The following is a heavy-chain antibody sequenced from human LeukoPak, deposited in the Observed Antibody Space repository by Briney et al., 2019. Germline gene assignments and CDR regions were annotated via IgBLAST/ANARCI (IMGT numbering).Heavy chain of an antibody. CDR3: ARAGNWNPYYFDY. J-gene: IGHJ4*02. CDR1: GYTFTGYY. D-gene: IGHD1-1*01. Sequence: GASVKVSCNASGYTFTGYYMHRVRQAPGQGLEWMGWINPNSGGTNYAQKFQGRVTMTRDTSISTAYMELSRLRSDDTAVYYCARAGNWNPYYFDYWGQGTLVTVSS. CDR2: INPNSGGT. V-gene: IGHV1-2*02.